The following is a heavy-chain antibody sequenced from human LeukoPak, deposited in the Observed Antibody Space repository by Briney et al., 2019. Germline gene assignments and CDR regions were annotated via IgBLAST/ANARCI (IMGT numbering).Heavy chain of an antibody. J-gene: IGHJ2*01. V-gene: IGHV1-18*01. D-gene: IGHD5-18*01. Sequence: ASAKVSCKASGYTFSSYGLSWVRQAPGQGLEWMGWIGPNNGNTNYAQNLQGRVTMTTDTSTGTAYMELRSLRSEDTAVYYCATRLWLQLSGWYFDLWGRGTVVTVSS. CDR3: ATRLWLQLSGWYFDL. CDR2: IGPNNGNT. CDR1: GYTFSSYG.